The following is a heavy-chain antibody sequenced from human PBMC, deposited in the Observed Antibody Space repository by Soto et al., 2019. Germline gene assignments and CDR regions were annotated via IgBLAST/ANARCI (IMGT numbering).Heavy chain of an antibody. CDR1: GFTFSSYG. J-gene: IGHJ6*02. Sequence: GGSLRLSCGASGFTFSSYGMHWVRQAPGKGLEWVAVISYDGSNKYYADSVKGRFTISRDNSKNTLYLQMNSLRAEDTAVYYCAKAGYSGYQRVYYSYGMDVWGQGTTVTVSS. CDR2: ISYDGSNK. V-gene: IGHV3-30*18. CDR3: AKAGYSGYQRVYYSYGMDV. D-gene: IGHD5-12*01.